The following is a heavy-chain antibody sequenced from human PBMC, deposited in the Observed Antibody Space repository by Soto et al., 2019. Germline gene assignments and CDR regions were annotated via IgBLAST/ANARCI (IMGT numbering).Heavy chain of an antibody. J-gene: IGHJ6*02. CDR1: GYIFTNYD. V-gene: IGHV1-3*01. D-gene: IGHD5-18*01. CDR3: ASNQKGPYTGMDV. Sequence: QVQLVQSGAEVKKPGASVKVSCKASGYIFTNYDMHWVRQAPGQRLEWMGRIIGGNGDTKYSQKFQDRVTFTRDTSASTAYMDLSSLTSEDTAVYYRASNQKGPYTGMDVWGQGTTVTVSS. CDR2: IIGGNGDT.